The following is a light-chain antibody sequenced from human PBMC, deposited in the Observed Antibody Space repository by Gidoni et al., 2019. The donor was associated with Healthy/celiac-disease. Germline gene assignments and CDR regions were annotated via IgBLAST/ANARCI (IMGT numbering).Light chain of an antibody. Sequence: DIVLTQSPDSLPGSLGERATINCKSSQSVLYSSNTKNYFAWYQQKPRPPPKLIIYWASTRESGVPDRFSGSGSGTDFPLTISSLQAEDVAVYYCQQYYCTPRTFXQXTKVEIK. V-gene: IGKV4-1*01. CDR3: QQYYCTPRT. CDR1: QSVLYSSNTKNY. J-gene: IGKJ1*01. CDR2: WAS.